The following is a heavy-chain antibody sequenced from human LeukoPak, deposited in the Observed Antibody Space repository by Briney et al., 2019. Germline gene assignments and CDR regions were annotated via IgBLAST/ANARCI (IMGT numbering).Heavy chain of an antibody. CDR2: IKQDGSEK. J-gene: IGHJ6*03. CDR3: ARRGYDRYYYYYMDV. CDR1: GFTFSSCW. Sequence: PGGSLRLSCAASGFTFSSCWMSWVRQAPGKGLVWVANIKQDGSEKYYVDSVKGRFTISRDNAKNSLYLQMNSLRAEDTAVYYCARRGYDRYYYYYMDVWGKGTTVTVSS. D-gene: IGHD5-12*01. V-gene: IGHV3-7*01.